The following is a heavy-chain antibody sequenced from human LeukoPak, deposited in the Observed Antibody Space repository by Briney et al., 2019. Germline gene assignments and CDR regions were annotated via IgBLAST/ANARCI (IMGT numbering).Heavy chain of an antibody. Sequence: GSLRLSCAASGFTFSSYSMNWVRQAPGKGLEWVSSISSSSSYIYYADSVKGRFTISRDNAKNSLYLQMNSLRAEDTAVYYCARDTPRGSGYFDYWGQGTLVTVSS. CDR1: GFTFSSYS. D-gene: IGHD3-10*01. CDR3: ARDTPRGSGYFDY. V-gene: IGHV3-21*01. J-gene: IGHJ4*02. CDR2: ISSSSSYI.